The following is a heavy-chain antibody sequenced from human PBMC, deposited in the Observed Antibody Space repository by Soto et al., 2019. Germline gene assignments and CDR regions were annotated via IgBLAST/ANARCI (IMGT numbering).Heavy chain of an antibody. D-gene: IGHD1-1*01. J-gene: IGHJ4*02. Sequence: QVQLVQSGAEVKKPGASVKVSCKASGYTFSNYGVSWVRQAPGQGLEWMGWINTYNGNTNYEQKFQGRVTVTTDTPTSTAYMELRSLRSDDTAVYYCARGTDPTYFDYWGQGTLVIVSS. CDR1: GYTFSNYG. CDR2: INTYNGNT. CDR3: ARGTDPTYFDY. V-gene: IGHV1-18*01.